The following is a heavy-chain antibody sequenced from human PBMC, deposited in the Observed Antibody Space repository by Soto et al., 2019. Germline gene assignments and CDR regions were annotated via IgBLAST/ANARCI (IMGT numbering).Heavy chain of an antibody. CDR2: IYTSGST. J-gene: IGHJ4*02. CDR3: ARDISSSSHDYGDYDFDY. V-gene: IGHV4-4*07. CDR1: GGSISSYY. Sequence: PSETLSLTCTVSGGSISSYYWSWIRQPAGKGLEWIGRIYTSGSTNYNPSLKSRVTMSVDTSKNQFSLKLSSVTAADTAVYYCARDISSSSHDYGDYDFDYWSQGTLVTVSS. D-gene: IGHD4-17*01.